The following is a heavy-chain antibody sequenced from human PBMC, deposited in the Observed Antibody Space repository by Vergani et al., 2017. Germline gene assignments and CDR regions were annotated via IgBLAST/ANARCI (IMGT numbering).Heavy chain of an antibody. D-gene: IGHD2-15*01. J-gene: IGHJ1*01. V-gene: IGHV6-1*01. CDR3: ARGYCSGGSCRREYFQH. Sequence: QVQLQQSGPGLVKPSQTLSLTCAISGDSVSSNSAAWNWIRQSPSRGLEWLGRTYYRSKWYNDYAVSVKSRITINPDTSKNQFSLQLNSVTPEDTAVYYCARGYCSGGSCRREYFQHWGQGTLVTVSS. CDR1: GDSVSSNSAA. CDR2: TYYRSKWYN.